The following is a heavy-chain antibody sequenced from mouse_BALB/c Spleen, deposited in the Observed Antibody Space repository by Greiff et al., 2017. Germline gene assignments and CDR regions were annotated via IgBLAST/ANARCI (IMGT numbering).Heavy chain of an antibody. V-gene: IGHV1-7*01. J-gene: IGHJ2*01. CDR3: ARRYYYGSSHYFDY. D-gene: IGHD1-1*01. CDR2: INPSTGYT. CDR1: GYTFTSYW. Sequence: QAQLQQSGAELAKPGASVKMSCKASGYTFTSYWMHWVKQRPGQGLEWIGYINPSTGYTEYNQKFKDKATLTADKSSSTAYMQLSSLTSEDSAVYYCARRYYYGSSHYFDYWGQGTTLTVSS.